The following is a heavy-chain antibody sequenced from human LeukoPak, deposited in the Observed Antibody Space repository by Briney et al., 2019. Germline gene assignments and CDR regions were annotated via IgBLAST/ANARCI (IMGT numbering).Heavy chain of an antibody. CDR3: XXXXXXXXVAGPSDY. CDR1: FXXYW. Sequence: FXXYWIGWGRQMPGRGVXXRGMIYPGDCDTRYSPAFQGQVTISADXXNSNAFLEWRSLKASDAAVLYCXXXXXXXXVAGPSDYWGQGTLVTVSS. V-gene: IGHV5-51*01. J-gene: IGHJ4*02. D-gene: IGHD6-19*01. CDR2: IYPGDCDT.